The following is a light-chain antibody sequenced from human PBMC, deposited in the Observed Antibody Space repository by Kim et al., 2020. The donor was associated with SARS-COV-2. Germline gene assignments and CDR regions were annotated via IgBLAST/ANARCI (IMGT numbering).Light chain of an antibody. Sequence: QSVLTQPPSASGIPGQRVTISCSGSRTNIETNYVSWYQHLPGTAPKLLIYKNDQRPSGVPDRFSGSKSDTSASLAISGLRSEDEAEYYCTAWDDSLSVWAFGGGTQLTVL. CDR1: RTNIETNY. CDR3: TAWDDSLSVWA. J-gene: IGLJ3*02. V-gene: IGLV1-47*01. CDR2: KND.